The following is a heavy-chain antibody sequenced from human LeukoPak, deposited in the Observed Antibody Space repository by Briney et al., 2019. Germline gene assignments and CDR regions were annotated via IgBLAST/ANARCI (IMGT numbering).Heavy chain of an antibody. V-gene: IGHV4-34*01. J-gene: IGHJ4*02. D-gene: IGHD3-3*01. CDR2: INHSGST. CDR1: GGSFSGYY. Sequence: SETLSLTCAVYGGSFSGYYWSWIRQPPGKGLDWIGEINHSGSTNYNPSLKSRVTISVDTSKNQFSLKLSSVTAADTAVYYCARGLGTIFGVVIIKRHFDYWGQGTLVTVSS. CDR3: ARGLGTIFGVVIIKRHFDY.